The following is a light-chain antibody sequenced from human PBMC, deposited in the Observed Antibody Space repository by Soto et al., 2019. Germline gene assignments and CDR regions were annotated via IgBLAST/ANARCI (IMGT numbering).Light chain of an antibody. CDR2: DAS. CDR1: RSISDW. V-gene: IGKV1-5*01. CDR3: LQYSSHSWT. Sequence: DIRMTQSPASLSPSVGDRVTIPCRASRSISDWLAWYQQKPGKAPELLIFDASNLKSGVSSRFSGSGSGTEFTLTISRLQPDDVATYYCLQYSSHSWTFGQGTKVDIK. J-gene: IGKJ1*01.